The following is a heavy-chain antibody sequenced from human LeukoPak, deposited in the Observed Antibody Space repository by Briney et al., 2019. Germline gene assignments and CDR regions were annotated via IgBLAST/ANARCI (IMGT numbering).Heavy chain of an antibody. D-gene: IGHD3-10*01. CDR3: ARVGRSGGVFDS. Sequence: QSGGSLRLSCAASGFTFSSYSMNWVRQAPGKGLERISYISSSSTIYYADSVKGRFTISRDNAKNSLYLQMNSLRAEDTAVYYCARVGRSGGVFDSWGQGTLVTVSS. CDR2: ISSSSTI. V-gene: IGHV3-48*04. CDR1: GFTFSSYS. J-gene: IGHJ4*02.